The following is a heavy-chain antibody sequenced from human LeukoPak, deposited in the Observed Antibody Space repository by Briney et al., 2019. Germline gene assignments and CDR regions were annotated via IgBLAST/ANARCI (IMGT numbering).Heavy chain of an antibody. D-gene: IGHD3-22*01. CDR3: ASRIVVVPS. J-gene: IGHJ5*02. CDR1: GSIFSTYW. CDR2: INQDGSEK. Sequence: GGSLRLSCAASGSIFSTYWMTWVRQAPGKGLEWVANINQDGSEKFYVDSVKGRFTISRDNAKNSLYLQMNSLRAEDTAVYYCASRIVVVPSWGQGTLVTVSS. V-gene: IGHV3-7*03.